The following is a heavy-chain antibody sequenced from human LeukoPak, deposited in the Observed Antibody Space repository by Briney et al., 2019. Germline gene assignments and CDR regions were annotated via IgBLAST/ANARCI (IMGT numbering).Heavy chain of an antibody. CDR1: GASISNNHFC. D-gene: IGHD2-8*01. CDR2: IYYSGTA. CDR3: AKREALEWQTFDY. Sequence: SETLSLTCTVSGASISNNHFCWIWLRQPPGKGPEWIGTIYYSGTAFYNPSLRSRVTVSLDTSRNQFSLKLSSVTAADTAVYYWAKREALEWQTFDYWGQGTLVTVSS. V-gene: IGHV4-39*01. J-gene: IGHJ4*02.